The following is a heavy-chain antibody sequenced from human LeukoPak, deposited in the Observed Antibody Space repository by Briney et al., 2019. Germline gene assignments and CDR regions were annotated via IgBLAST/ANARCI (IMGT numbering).Heavy chain of an antibody. CDR3: AKVGELFPYYYYMDV. D-gene: IGHD3-10*01. J-gene: IGHJ6*03. V-gene: IGHV4-39*01. CDR1: GGSISSSSYY. Sequence: PSETLSLTCTVSGGSISSSSYYWGWIRQPPGKGLEWIGSIYYSGSTYCNPSLKSRVTISVDTSKNQFSLKLSSVTAADTAVYYCAKVGELFPYYYYMDVWGKGTTVTVSS. CDR2: IYYSGST.